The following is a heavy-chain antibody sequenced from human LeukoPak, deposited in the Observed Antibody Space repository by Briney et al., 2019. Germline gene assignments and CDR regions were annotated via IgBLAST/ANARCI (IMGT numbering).Heavy chain of an antibody. V-gene: IGHV1-69*13. J-gene: IGHJ3*02. CDR1: GGTFSSYA. Sequence: SVKVSCKASGGTFSSYAISWVRQAPGQGLEWMGGIIPIFGTANYAQKSQGRVTITADESTSTAYMELSSLRSEDTAVYCCARGHLVIVGATGVAFDIWGQGTMVTVSS. D-gene: IGHD1-26*01. CDR2: IIPIFGTA. CDR3: ARGHLVIVGATGVAFDI.